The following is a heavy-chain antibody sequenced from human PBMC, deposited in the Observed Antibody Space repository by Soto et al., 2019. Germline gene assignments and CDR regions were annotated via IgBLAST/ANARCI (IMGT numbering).Heavy chain of an antibody. CDR3: ARGWLGGVASIRGDY. CDR2: ISSSSGPI. Sequence: EVQLVEFGGGLVQPGGSLRLSCAASGFTFSSYSMNWVRQAPGKGLEWVSYISSSSGPIYYADSVKGRLTISRDNAKNSLYLQMNSLRAEDTAVYYCARGWLGGVASIRGDYWGQGTLVTVSS. CDR1: GFTFSSYS. D-gene: IGHD5-12*01. J-gene: IGHJ4*02. V-gene: IGHV3-48*01.